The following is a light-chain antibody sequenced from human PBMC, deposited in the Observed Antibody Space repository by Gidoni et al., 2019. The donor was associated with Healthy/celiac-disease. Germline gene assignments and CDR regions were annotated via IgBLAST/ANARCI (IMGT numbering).Light chain of an antibody. V-gene: IGKV3-20*01. J-gene: IGKJ1*01. CDR1: QIVSSND. Sequence: EIVLTQSPGTLSLSPGERATLSCRASQIVSSNDLAWYQQKPGQAPRLIIYGASSRATGIPDRFSGSGSGTDFTLTISRLEPEDFAVYYCQQYGSSPWTFGQGTKVEIK. CDR3: QQYGSSPWT. CDR2: GAS.